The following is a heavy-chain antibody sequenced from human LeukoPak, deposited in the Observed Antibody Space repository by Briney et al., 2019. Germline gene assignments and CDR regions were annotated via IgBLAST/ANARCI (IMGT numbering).Heavy chain of an antibody. CDR3: ARPQHGDLYAFDI. CDR2: VDGDGSTT. CDR1: GFTFTSYW. Sequence: TGGSLRLSCAASGFTFTSYWMHWVRQAPGKGLVWVSRVDGDGSTTTYADSVKGRFTISRGNAKNTLYLQMNSLRAEDTAVYYCARPQHGDLYAFDIWGQGTMVTVSS. V-gene: IGHV3-74*01. D-gene: IGHD4-17*01. J-gene: IGHJ3*02.